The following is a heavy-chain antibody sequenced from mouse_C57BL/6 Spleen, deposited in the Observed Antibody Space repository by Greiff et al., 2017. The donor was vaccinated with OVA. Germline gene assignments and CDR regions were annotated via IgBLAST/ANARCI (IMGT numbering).Heavy chain of an antibody. V-gene: IGHV1-52*01. J-gene: IGHJ2*01. CDR2: IDPSDSET. CDR1: GYTFTSYW. Sequence: QVQLQQPGAELVRPGSSVKLSCKASGYTFTSYWMHWVKQRPIQGLEWIGNIDPSDSETHYNQKFKDKATLTVDKSSSTAYMQLSSLTSEDSAVYYCAREGDYDGTGDYWGQGTTLTVSS. CDR3: AREGDYDGTGDY. D-gene: IGHD2-4*01.